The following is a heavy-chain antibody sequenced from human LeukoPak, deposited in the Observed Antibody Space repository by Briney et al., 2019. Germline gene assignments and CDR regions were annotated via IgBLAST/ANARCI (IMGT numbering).Heavy chain of an antibody. V-gene: IGHV3-30-3*01. D-gene: IGHD3-10*01. CDR3: AREMRGSGSADY. CDR2: ISYDGNNK. J-gene: IGHJ4*02. CDR1: GFTFSSYA. Sequence: PGRSLRLSCAASGFTFSSYAMHWVRQAPGKGLEWVAVISYDGNNKYYADSVKGRFTISRDNAKNSLYLQMNSLRDEDTAVYYCAREMRGSGSADYWGQGTLVTVSS.